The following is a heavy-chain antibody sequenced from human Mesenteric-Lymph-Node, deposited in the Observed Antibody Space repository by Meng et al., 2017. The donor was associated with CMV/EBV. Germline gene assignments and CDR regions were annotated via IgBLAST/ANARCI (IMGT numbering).Heavy chain of an antibody. Sequence: SVQVSCKASGGTFSSYAISWVRQAPGQGLEWMGGVIPILGIANYAQKCQGRITITADKPTSTAYMGLSSLRSEDTAVYYCARTAGTSPWYDAFDIWGQETMVTVSS. CDR1: GGTFSSYA. V-gene: IGHV1-69*10. CDR3: ARTAGTSPWYDAFDI. D-gene: IGHD1-7*01. J-gene: IGHJ3*02. CDR2: VIPILGIA.